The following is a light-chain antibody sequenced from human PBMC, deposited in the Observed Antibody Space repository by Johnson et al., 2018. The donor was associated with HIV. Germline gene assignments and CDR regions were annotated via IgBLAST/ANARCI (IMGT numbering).Light chain of an antibody. CDR1: RSNIGDNF. CDR3: GTWDSSLRTGF. CDR2: DNS. J-gene: IGLJ1*01. V-gene: IGLV1-51*01. Sequence: QSLLTQPPSVSAAPGQKVTISCSGNRSNIGDNFVSWYQHLPGTAPKLLVYDNSKRPSGIPDRFSATKSGTSATLGITGLQTGDEADYYCGTWDSSLRTGFFGTGTKVTVL.